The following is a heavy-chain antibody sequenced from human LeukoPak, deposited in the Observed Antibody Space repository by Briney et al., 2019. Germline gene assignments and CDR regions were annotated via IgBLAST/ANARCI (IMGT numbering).Heavy chain of an antibody. J-gene: IGHJ4*02. V-gene: IGHV3-23*01. Sequence: SXRLSCTASGFTFSSYAMNWVRQAXGKGLEWVSXIGAGGTFTYYADSVKGRFTISRDNSRNTLYLQMNSLRADDTAVYYCAKDLDYTTYXYYFDYWGQGTLVTVSS. CDR2: IGAGGTFT. D-gene: IGHD4-11*01. CDR3: AKDLDYTTYXYYFDY. CDR1: GFTFSSYA.